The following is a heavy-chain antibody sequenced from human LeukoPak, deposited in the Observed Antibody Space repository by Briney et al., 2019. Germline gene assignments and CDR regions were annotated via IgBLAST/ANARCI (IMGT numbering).Heavy chain of an antibody. CDR2: IYYSGST. V-gene: IGHV4-31*03. Sequence: SQTLSLTCTVSGGSISGGGYYWSWIRQHPGKGLEWIGYIYYSGSTYYNPSLKSRVTISVDTSKNQFSLKLSSVTAADTAVYYCATSRGYYDSSGGAFDIWGQGTMVTVSS. CDR1: GGSISGGGYY. D-gene: IGHD3-22*01. J-gene: IGHJ3*02. CDR3: ATSRGYYDSSGGAFDI.